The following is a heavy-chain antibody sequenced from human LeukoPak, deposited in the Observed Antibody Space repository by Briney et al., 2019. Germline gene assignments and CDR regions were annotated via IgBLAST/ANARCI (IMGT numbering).Heavy chain of an antibody. V-gene: IGHV3-23*01. J-gene: IGHJ4*02. CDR3: AKQGEYFSSWFDY. CDR2: ISGSGGST. Sequence: GGSLRLSCAASGFTFSSYAMSWVRQAPGKGLEWVSAISGSGGSTYYADSVKGRFTISRDNSKNTLYLQMNSLRAEDTAVYFCAKQGEYFSSWFDYWGQGALVTVSS. D-gene: IGHD6-13*01. CDR1: GFTFSSYA.